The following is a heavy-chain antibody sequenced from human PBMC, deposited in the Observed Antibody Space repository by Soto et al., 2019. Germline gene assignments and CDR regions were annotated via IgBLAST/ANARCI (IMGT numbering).Heavy chain of an antibody. V-gene: IGHV4-39*01. CDR3: ATQEVGGSYVYTFDP. CDR2: IYYSGST. D-gene: IGHD1-26*01. J-gene: IGHJ5*02. CDR1: GGSITSSSYY. Sequence: QLHLRESGPGLVKPSETLSLTCTVSGGSITSSSYYWGWIRQPPGKGLEWIGSIYYSGSTYYNPSHKSRVTISVDTSKNQCSLKLSSVTAADTAVYYCATQEVGGSYVYTFDPWGQGTLVTVSS.